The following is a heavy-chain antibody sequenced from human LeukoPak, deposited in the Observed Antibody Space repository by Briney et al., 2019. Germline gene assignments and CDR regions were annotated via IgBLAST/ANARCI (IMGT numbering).Heavy chain of an antibody. Sequence: SETLSLTCAVYGGSFSGYYWSWIRQPPGKGLEWIGEINHSGSTNYNPSLKSRVTISVDTSKNQFSLKLSSVTAADTAVYYCARRRITIFERGLSQRNRENWFDPWGQGTLVTVSS. J-gene: IGHJ5*02. V-gene: IGHV4-34*01. D-gene: IGHD3-3*01. CDR2: INHSGST. CDR1: GGSFSGYY. CDR3: ARRRITIFERGLSQRNRENWFDP.